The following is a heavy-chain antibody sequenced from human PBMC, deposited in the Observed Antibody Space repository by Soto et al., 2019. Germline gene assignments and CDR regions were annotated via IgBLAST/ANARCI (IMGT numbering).Heavy chain of an antibody. D-gene: IGHD6-25*01. J-gene: IGHJ4*02. V-gene: IGHV4-61*08. CDR1: GGSISSGASY. CDR3: AKFVSGGHLDY. CDR2: IYYTGST. Sequence: SETLSLTCTVSGGSISSGASYWSWIRQPPAKRLEWIGAIYYTGSTTYNPSLRSRVTFSVDTSKNQFSLSLTSVTAADTAVYFCAKFVSGGHLDYWGQGTLVTVSS.